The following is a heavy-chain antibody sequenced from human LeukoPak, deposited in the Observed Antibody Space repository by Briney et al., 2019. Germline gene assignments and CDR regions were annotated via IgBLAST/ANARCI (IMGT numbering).Heavy chain of an antibody. V-gene: IGHV3-7*05. CDR2: INEDGSEK. Sequence: GGSLRLCCAASGFTFSSYWMSWVRQAPGKGLEWVANINEDGSEKYYVDSVKGRFTISRDNAKKSLYLQMDSLRAEDTAVYYCARDGPHYDFWSGPAYWGQGTLVTVSS. J-gene: IGHJ4*02. D-gene: IGHD3-3*01. CDR1: GFTFSSYW. CDR3: ARDGPHYDFWSGPAY.